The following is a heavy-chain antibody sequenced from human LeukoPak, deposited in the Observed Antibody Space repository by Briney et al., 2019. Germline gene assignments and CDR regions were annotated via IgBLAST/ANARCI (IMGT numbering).Heavy chain of an antibody. V-gene: IGHV3-15*01. CDR1: GFXFNNAW. Sequence: GGSLRLSCAASGFXFNNAWINWVRQGPGKGLEWIGRIKSKTDGGTTDYAAPVKGRFTISRDDSKHTLYLEVNSLKTEDTAVYYCTTGNWGSFSYWGQGTLVTVSS. D-gene: IGHD7-27*01. CDR3: TTGNWGSFSY. CDR2: IKSKTDGGTT. J-gene: IGHJ4*02.